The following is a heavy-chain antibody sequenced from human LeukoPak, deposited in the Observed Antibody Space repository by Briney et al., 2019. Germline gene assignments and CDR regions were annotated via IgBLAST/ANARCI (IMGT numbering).Heavy chain of an antibody. CDR2: INHSGST. Sequence: PSETLSLTCTVYGGSFSGYYWSWIRQPPGKGLEWIGEINHSGSTNYNPSLKSRVNISVDTSKNQFSLKLSSVTAADTAVYYCARGPPDCSSTSCYAFDAFDIWGQGTMVTVSS. V-gene: IGHV4-34*01. J-gene: IGHJ3*02. CDR3: ARGPPDCSSTSCYAFDAFDI. D-gene: IGHD2-2*01. CDR1: GGSFSGYY.